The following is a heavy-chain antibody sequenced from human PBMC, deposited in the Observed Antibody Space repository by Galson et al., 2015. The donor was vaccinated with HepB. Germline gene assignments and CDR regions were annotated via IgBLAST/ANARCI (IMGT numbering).Heavy chain of an antibody. D-gene: IGHD3-22*01. CDR3: ATDLGSSGLPYDAFDI. Sequence: SVKVSCKVSGYTLTELSMHWVRQAPGKGLEWMGVFDPEDGETIYAQKFQGRVTMTEDTSTDTAYMELSSLKSEDTAVYYCATDLGSSGLPYDAFDIWGQGTMVTVSS. V-gene: IGHV1-24*01. J-gene: IGHJ3*02. CDR2: FDPEDGET. CDR1: GYTLTELS.